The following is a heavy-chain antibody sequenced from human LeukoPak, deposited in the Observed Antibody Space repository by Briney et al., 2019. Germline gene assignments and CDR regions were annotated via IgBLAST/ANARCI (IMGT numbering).Heavy chain of an antibody. CDR2: IKEDGSEK. CDR3: ARDIARRLDP. J-gene: IGHJ5*02. Sequence: GGSLRLSCAASGFTFSSYWITWVRQAPGKGLEWVANIKEDGSEKYYVDSVKGRFTISRDNAKNSVSLQMNSLRAEDTAVYYCARDIARRLDPWGQGTLVTVSS. V-gene: IGHV3-7*01. CDR1: GFTFSSYW. D-gene: IGHD6-13*01.